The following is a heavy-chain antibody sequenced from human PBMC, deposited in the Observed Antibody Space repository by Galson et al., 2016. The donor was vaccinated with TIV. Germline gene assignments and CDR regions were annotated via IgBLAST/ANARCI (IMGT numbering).Heavy chain of an antibody. D-gene: IGHD3-22*01. Sequence: SLRLSCAASGLSVSINYTTWVRQAPGKGLEWVSLISDDGNTYYADSVKGRFTISRDNSKNTRYLQMNTLRVEDTAVYFCARDRVVDATYYYYYYGMDVWGQGTAVTVSS. CDR1: GLSVSINY. CDR2: ISDDGNT. J-gene: IGHJ6*02. CDR3: ARDRVVDATYYYYYYGMDV. V-gene: IGHV3-66*02.